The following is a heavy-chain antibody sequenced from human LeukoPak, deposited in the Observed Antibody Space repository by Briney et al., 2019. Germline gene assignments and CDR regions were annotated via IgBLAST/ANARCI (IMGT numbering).Heavy chain of an antibody. J-gene: IGHJ1*01. CDR1: GGSFSGYY. CDR2: INHSGST. V-gene: IGHV4-34*01. Sequence: SETLSLTCAVCGGSFSGYYWSWIRQPPGKGLEWIGEINHSGSTNYNPSLKSRVTISVDTSKNQFSLKLSSVTAADTAVYYCARGRYSSSKAVGYFQHWGQGTLVTVSS. D-gene: IGHD6-6*01. CDR3: ARGRYSSSKAVGYFQH.